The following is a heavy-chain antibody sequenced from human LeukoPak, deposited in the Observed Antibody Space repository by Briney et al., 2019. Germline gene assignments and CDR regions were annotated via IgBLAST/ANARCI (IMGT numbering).Heavy chain of an antibody. Sequence: SSETLSLTCTVSGGSISSYYWSWIRQPAGKGLEWIGRIDTSGNTNYKPSLKSRVTISVDTSKNQFSLKLSSVTAADTAVYYCARVRRRWGIDYWGQGTLVTVSS. J-gene: IGHJ4*02. V-gene: IGHV4-4*07. CDR1: GGSISSYY. CDR3: ARVRRRWGIDY. D-gene: IGHD3-16*01. CDR2: IDTSGNT.